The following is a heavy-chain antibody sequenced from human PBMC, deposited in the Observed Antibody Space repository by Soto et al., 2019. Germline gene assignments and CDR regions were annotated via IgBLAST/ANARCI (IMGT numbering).Heavy chain of an antibody. D-gene: IGHD4-17*01. CDR2: IRSKANSYAT. CDR1: GFTFSGSA. V-gene: IGHV3-73*01. Sequence: GESLRLSCAASGFTFSGSAMHWVRQASGKGLEWVGRIRSKANSYATAYAASVKGRFTISRDDSKNTAYLQMNSLKTEDTAVYYCTRTRDYGDPDFDYWGQGTLVTVSS. CDR3: TRTRDYGDPDFDY. J-gene: IGHJ4*02.